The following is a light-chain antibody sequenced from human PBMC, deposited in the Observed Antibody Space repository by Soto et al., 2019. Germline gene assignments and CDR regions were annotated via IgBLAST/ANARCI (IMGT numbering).Light chain of an antibody. J-gene: IGLJ1*01. V-gene: IGLV2-23*01. Sequence: QSALTQPASVSGSPGQSITISCTGTSSDVGRDNLVSWYQQHPGKAPKLMIYEGSKRPSGVSNRFSGSKSGNTASLTISGLQAEHEADYYCCSYAGSSTYVFGTGTKLTVL. CDR3: CSYAGSSTYV. CDR1: SSDVGRDNL. CDR2: EGS.